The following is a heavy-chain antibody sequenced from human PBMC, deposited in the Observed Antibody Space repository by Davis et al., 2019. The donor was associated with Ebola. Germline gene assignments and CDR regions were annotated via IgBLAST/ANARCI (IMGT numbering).Heavy chain of an antibody. V-gene: IGHV4-39*07. CDR2: IYYSGST. J-gene: IGHJ4*02. CDR1: GFTFSSYS. Sequence: PGGSLRLSCAASGFTFSSYSMNWVRQPPGKGLEWIGSIYYSGSTYYNPSLKSRVTISVDRSKNQFSLKLSSVTAADTAVYYCASGYSYGFFDYWGQGTLVTVSS. D-gene: IGHD5-18*01. CDR3: ASGYSYGFFDY.